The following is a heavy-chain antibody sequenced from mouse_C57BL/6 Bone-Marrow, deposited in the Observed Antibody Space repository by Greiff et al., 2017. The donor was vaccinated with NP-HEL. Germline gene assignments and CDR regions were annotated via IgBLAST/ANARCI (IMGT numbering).Heavy chain of an antibody. CDR2: INPGSGGT. Sequence: VQLQQSGAELVRPGTSVKVSCKASGYAFTNYLIEWVKQRPGQGLEWIGVINPGSGGTNYNEKFKGKATLTADKSSSTAYMQLSSLTSEDSAVYFCARSSYYGGPYYCDYWGQGTTLTVSS. D-gene: IGHD1-1*01. CDR1: GYAFTNYL. J-gene: IGHJ2*01. CDR3: ARSSYYGGPYYCDY. V-gene: IGHV1-54*01.